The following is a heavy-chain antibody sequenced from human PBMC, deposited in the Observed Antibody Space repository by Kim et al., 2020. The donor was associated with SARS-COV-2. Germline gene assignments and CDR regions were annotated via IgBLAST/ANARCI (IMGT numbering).Heavy chain of an antibody. V-gene: IGHV5-10-1*01. CDR2: IDPSDSYT. D-gene: IGHD2-2*01. Sequence: GESLKISCKGSGYSFTSYWISWVRQMPGKGLEWMGRIDPSDSYTNYSPSFQGHVTISADKSISTAYLQWSSLKASDTAMYYCARHKLIVVVPAAMDYWGQGTLVTVSS. J-gene: IGHJ4*02. CDR1: GYSFTSYW. CDR3: ARHKLIVVVPAAMDY.